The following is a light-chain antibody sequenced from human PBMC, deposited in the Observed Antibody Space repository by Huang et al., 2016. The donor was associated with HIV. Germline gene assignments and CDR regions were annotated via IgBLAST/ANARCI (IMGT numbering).Light chain of an antibody. CDR1: QNINTH. CDR3: QQRVNGLT. V-gene: IGKV3-11*01. J-gene: IGKJ4*01. Sequence: EIVLTQSPATLSFFPGQRVSLSCRASQNINTHLAWYQQRPGQPPRLLIYDASSRVPGVAARFSGRGSGTDYTLTISGLESEDFATYCSQQRVNGLTVGGGTKV. CDR2: DAS.